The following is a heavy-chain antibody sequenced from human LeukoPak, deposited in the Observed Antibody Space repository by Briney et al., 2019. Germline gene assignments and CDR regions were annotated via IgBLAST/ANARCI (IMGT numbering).Heavy chain of an antibody. J-gene: IGHJ3*02. Sequence: SETLSLTCTVSGGSISGDHWNWIRQPPGKGLEWIGYIYYSGSTNYNPSLKSRVTISIDTSKNQFSLKLTSVTAAGTAVYYCARRNDFGIWGQGTMVTVSS. CDR2: IYYSGST. CDR3: ARRNDFGI. CDR1: GGSISGDH. V-gene: IGHV4-59*08.